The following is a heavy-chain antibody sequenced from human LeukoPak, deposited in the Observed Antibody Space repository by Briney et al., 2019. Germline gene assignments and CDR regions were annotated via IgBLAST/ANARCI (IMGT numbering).Heavy chain of an antibody. CDR1: GFTFSSYW. Sequence: GGSLRLSCAASGFTFSSYWMSWVRQAPGKGLEWVANIKQDGSEKYYVDSVKGRFTISRDNAKNSLYLQMNSLRVEDTAFYYCAKVGTSGSYRTFDYWGQGTLVTVSS. V-gene: IGHV3-7*03. D-gene: IGHD1-26*01. CDR2: IKQDGSEK. CDR3: AKVGTSGSYRTFDY. J-gene: IGHJ4*02.